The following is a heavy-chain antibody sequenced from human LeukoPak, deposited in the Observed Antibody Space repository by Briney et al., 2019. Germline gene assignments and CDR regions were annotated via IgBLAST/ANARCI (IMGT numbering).Heavy chain of an antibody. CDR2: ISAYNGNT. V-gene: IGHV1-18*01. D-gene: IGHD3-10*01. J-gene: IGHJ5*02. Sequence: EASVKVSCKASGYTFTSYGISWVRQAPGQGLEWMGWISAYNGNTNYAQKLQGRVTMTTDTSTRTAYMELRSLRSDDTAVYYCARDSMPTRGVRRGFDPWGQGTLVTVSS. CDR1: GYTFTSYG. CDR3: ARDSMPTRGVRRGFDP.